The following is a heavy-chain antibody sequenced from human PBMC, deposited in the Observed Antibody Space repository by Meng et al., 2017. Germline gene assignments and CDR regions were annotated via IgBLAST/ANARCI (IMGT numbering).Heavy chain of an antibody. CDR2: INHSGST. CDR1: GGSFSGYY. J-gene: IGHJ4*02. CDR3: ARGRSMITFGGVIAGVFFDY. V-gene: IGHV4-34*01. D-gene: IGHD3-16*02. Sequence: QLKSGGAGLWKPSGTLSLPCVVYGGSFSGYYWSWIRRPPGKGLEWIGEINHSGSTNYNPSLKSRVTISVDTSKNQFSLKLSSVTAADTAVYYCARGRSMITFGGVIAGVFFDYWGQGTLVTVSS.